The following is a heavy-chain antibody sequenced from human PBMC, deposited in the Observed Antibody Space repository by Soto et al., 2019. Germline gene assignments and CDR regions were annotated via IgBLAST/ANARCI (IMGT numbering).Heavy chain of an antibody. J-gene: IGHJ4*02. V-gene: IGHV3-7*03. CDR3: ARDPFKDYDFWSGFWPLHY. D-gene: IGHD3-3*01. Sequence: PGVSLRLACSASGFHFSSYWVSWVRPAPGKGLDWVANIKQDGSEKYYVDSVKGRFTISRDNAKNSLYLQMNSLRAEDTAVYYCARDPFKDYDFWSGFWPLHYWGQGTLVTVSS. CDR1: GFHFSSYW. CDR2: IKQDGSEK.